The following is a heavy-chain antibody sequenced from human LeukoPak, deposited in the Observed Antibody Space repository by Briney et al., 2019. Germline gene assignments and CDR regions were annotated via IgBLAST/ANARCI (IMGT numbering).Heavy chain of an antibody. Sequence: RASVKVSCKASGGTFSSYAISWVRQAPGQGLEWMGGIIPIFGTANYAQKFQGRVTITTDESTSTAYMELSSLRSEDTAVYYCARDRDLDYTTPGAPGNNWFDPWGQGTLVTVSS. D-gene: IGHD4-11*01. CDR2: IIPIFGTA. CDR3: ARDRDLDYTTPGAPGNNWFDP. V-gene: IGHV1-69*05. J-gene: IGHJ5*02. CDR1: GGTFSSYA.